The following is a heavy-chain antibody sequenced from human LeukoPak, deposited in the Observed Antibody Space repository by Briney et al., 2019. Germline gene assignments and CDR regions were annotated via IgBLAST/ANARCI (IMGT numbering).Heavy chain of an antibody. Sequence: PGGSLRLSCAASGFTVSSNYMSWVRQAPGKGLEWVSVIYSGGSTYYADSVKGRFTISRDNPNNTLYLLMNSLRAEDTAVYYCAKDYCSVGSCYRFDYWGQGTMVTVSS. V-gene: IGHV3-53*01. CDR1: GFTVSSNY. CDR2: IYSGGST. J-gene: IGHJ4*02. D-gene: IGHD2-15*01. CDR3: AKDYCSVGSCYRFDY.